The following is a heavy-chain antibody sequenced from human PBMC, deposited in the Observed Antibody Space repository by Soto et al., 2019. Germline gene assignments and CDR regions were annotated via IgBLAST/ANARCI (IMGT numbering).Heavy chain of an antibody. Sequence: EVQLVESGGGLVQPGGSLRLSCAASGFTFSSYSMNWVRQAPGKGLERVSYISSSSSTIYYADSVKGRFTISRDNAKNSLYLQMNSLRDEDTAVYYCARDGIVATITNYYGMDVWGQGTTVTVSS. D-gene: IGHD5-12*01. CDR2: ISSSSSTI. V-gene: IGHV3-48*02. CDR3: ARDGIVATITNYYGMDV. CDR1: GFTFSSYS. J-gene: IGHJ6*02.